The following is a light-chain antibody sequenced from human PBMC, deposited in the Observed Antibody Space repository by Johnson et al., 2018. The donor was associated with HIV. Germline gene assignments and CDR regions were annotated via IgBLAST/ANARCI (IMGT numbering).Light chain of an antibody. J-gene: IGLJ1*01. V-gene: IGLV1-51*01. CDR2: ENN. CDR1: SSNIGNNY. Sequence: QSVLKQPPSVSAAPGQKVTISCSGSSSNIGNNYVSWYQQLPGTAPKLLIYENNKRPSGIPDRFSGSKSGTSATLGIAGLQTGDEADYFCGTWDNSLNTGAVFGTGTKVTVL. CDR3: GTWDNSLNTGAV.